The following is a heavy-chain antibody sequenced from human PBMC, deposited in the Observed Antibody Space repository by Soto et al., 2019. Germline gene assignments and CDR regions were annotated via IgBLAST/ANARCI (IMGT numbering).Heavy chain of an antibody. Sequence: LRLSCAASGFTFSSYGMHWVRQAPGKGLEGVAVISYDGSNKYYADSVKGRFTISRDNSKNTLYLQMNSLRAEDTAVYYCANDHASSIANYWGQGTLVTVSS. V-gene: IGHV3-30*18. J-gene: IGHJ4*02. CDR2: ISYDGSNK. CDR3: ANDHASSIANY. CDR1: GFTFSSYG. D-gene: IGHD6-6*01.